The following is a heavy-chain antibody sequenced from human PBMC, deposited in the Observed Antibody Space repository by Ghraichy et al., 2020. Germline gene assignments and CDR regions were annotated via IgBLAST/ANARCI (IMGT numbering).Heavy chain of an antibody. D-gene: IGHD6-13*01. V-gene: IGHV2-70*01. J-gene: IGHJ6*02. Sequence: SGPTLVKPTQTLTLTCTFSGFSLSTSGMCVSWIRQPPGKALEWLALIDWDDDKYYSTSLKTRLTISKDTSKNQVVLTMTNMDPVDTATYYCARGYSSSWYYYYGMDVWGQGTTVTVSS. CDR3: ARGYSSSWYYYYGMDV. CDR1: GFSLSTSGMC. CDR2: IDWDDDK.